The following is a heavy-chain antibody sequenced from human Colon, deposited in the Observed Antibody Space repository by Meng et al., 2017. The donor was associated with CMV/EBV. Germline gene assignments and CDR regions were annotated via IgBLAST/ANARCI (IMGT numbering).Heavy chain of an antibody. CDR3: AKASCSSTTCPYRGDYYYYFIMDV. Sequence: GGSLRLSCAASGFTITTFAMTWVRQAPGKGLEWVSAISESGYNTYYADSVKGRFTISRDHSKNTVYLEMNSLRAEDTAEYYCAKASCSSTTCPYRGDYYYYFIMDVWGQGTAVTVSS. J-gene: IGHJ6*02. CDR1: GFTITTFA. CDR2: ISESGYNT. D-gene: IGHD2-2*01. V-gene: IGHV3-23*01.